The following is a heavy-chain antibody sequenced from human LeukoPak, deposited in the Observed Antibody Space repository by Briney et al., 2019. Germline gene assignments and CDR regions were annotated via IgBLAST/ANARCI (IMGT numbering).Heavy chain of an antibody. D-gene: IGHD3-10*01. V-gene: IGHV4-38-2*02. CDR1: GYSISSGYY. CDR3: ARGANRGAPDY. J-gene: IGHJ4*02. Sequence: PSETLSLTCTVSGYSISSGYYWGWIRQPPGKGLEWIGSIYHSGSTYYNPSLKSRVTISVDTSKNQFSLKLSSVTAADTAVYYCARGANRGAPDYWGQGTLVTVSS. CDR2: IYHSGST.